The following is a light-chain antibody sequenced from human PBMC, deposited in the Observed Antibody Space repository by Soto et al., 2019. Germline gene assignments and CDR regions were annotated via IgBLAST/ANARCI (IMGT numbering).Light chain of an antibody. CDR2: DVN. CDR3: SSYASSSTLVV. J-gene: IGLJ2*01. V-gene: IGLV2-14*01. CDR1: SSDVGGYNY. Sequence: QSALTQPASVSGSPGQSITISCTGTSSDVGGYNYVSWYQQHPGKAPKLMIYDVNNRPSGVSNRFSGSKSGNTASLTISGLQADDEADYYCSSYASSSTLVVFGGWTKLTVL.